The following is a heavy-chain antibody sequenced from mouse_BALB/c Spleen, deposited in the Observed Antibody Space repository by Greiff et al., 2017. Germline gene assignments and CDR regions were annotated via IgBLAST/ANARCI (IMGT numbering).Heavy chain of an antibody. V-gene: IGHV3-2*02. CDR2: ISYSGST. CDR1: GYSITSDYA. J-gene: IGHJ3*01. CDR3: ARGYGNYPAWFAY. D-gene: IGHD2-10*02. Sequence: EVKLQESGPGLVKPSQSLSLTCTVTGYSITSDYAWNWIRQFPGNKLEWMGYISYSGSTSYNPSLKSRISITRDTSKNQFFLQLNSVTTEDTATYYCARGYGNYPAWFAYWGQGTLVTVSA.